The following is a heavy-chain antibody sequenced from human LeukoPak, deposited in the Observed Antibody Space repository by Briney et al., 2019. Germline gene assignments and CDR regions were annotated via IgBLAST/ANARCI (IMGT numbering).Heavy chain of an antibody. CDR3: ARGGKRRDYVWGSYRQRDY. V-gene: IGHV1-8*01. CDR1: GYTFTSYD. J-gene: IGHJ4*02. Sequence: ASVKVSCKASGYTFTSYDINWVRQATGQGLEWMGWMNPNSGNTGYAQKFQGRVTMTRNTSISTAYMELSSLRSEDTAVYYCARGGKRRDYVWGSYRQRDYWGQGTLVTVSS. CDR2: MNPNSGNT. D-gene: IGHD3-16*02.